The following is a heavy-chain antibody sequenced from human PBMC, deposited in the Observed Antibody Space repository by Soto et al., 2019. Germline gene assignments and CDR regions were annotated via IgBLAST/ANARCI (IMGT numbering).Heavy chain of an antibody. D-gene: IGHD3-3*01. J-gene: IGHJ6*02. CDR3: ARAPFITIFGVATPYGMDV. CDR1: GGSISSGGYY. V-gene: IGHV4-31*03. CDR2: IYYSGST. Sequence: SETLSLTCTVSGGSISSGGYYWSWIRQHPGQGLEWIGYIYYSGSTYYNPSLKSRVTISVDTSKNQFSLKLSSVTAADPAVYYCARAPFITIFGVATPYGMDVWGQGTTVTVSS.